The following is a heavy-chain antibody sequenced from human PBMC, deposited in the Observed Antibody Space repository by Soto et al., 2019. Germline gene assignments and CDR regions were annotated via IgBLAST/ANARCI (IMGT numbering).Heavy chain of an antibody. D-gene: IGHD6-19*01. J-gene: IGHJ4*02. Sequence: SETLSLTCTVSGGSISSYYWSWIRQPPGKGLEWIGYIYYSGSTNYNPSLKSRVTKDTSKNQVVLTMTNMDPVDTATYYCAHSRWSSGHYYWGQGTLVTVSS. CDR3: AHSRWSSGHYY. CDR1: GGSISSYY. V-gene: IGHV4-59*01. CDR2: IYYSGST.